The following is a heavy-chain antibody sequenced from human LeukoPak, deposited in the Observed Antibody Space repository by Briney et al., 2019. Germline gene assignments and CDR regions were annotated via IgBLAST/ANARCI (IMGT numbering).Heavy chain of an antibody. V-gene: IGHV1-69*05. D-gene: IGHD1-26*01. Sequence: SVKVSFKASGGTCSSYAISWVRQAPGQGLEWMGRIIPIFGTANYAQKFQGRVTITTDESTSTAYMELSSLRSEDTAVYYCARVQVGATYDAFDIWGQGTMVTVSS. CDR3: ARVQVGATYDAFDI. CDR1: GGTCSSYA. CDR2: IIPIFGTA. J-gene: IGHJ3*02.